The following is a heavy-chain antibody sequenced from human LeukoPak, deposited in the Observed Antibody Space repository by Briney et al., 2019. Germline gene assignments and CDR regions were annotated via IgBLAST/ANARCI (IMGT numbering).Heavy chain of an antibody. Sequence: GESLKISCKGSGYSFTIHWMAWVRQTPGKGLEWMGIVYPDDSDTRYSPAFQGQVTISADQSITTAYLHWSSLKASDTAVYYCARPSGTYFPFDYWGQGTLVTVSS. CDR2: VYPDDSDT. CDR3: ARPSGTYFPFDY. CDR1: GYSFTIHW. J-gene: IGHJ4*02. V-gene: IGHV5-51*01. D-gene: IGHD1-26*01.